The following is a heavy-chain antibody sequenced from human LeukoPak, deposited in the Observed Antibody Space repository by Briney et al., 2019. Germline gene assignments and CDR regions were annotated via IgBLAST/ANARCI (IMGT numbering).Heavy chain of an antibody. CDR1: GFTFSSFA. Sequence: GGSLRLSCAASGFTFSSFAMSWVRQAPGKGLEWVSAISGGGGSTYYADPVKGRFTISRDNSKNTLFLQMNSLRAEDTAVYYCAKDRSCTGSSCNVGSWGQGTMVTVSS. CDR3: AKDRSCTGSSCNVGS. CDR2: ISGGGGST. V-gene: IGHV3-23*01. D-gene: IGHD2-2*01. J-gene: IGHJ3*01.